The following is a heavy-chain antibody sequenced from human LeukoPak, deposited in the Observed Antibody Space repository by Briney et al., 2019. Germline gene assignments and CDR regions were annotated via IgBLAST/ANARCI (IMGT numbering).Heavy chain of an antibody. Sequence: GGSHRLSCAASGFTFSNAWMSWVRQAPGKGLEWVGRIKSDGTTDYTAPVQGRFPISRDDSKDTLYLQMNSLRTEDTAVYYCARDDYSGRYSGQVIGAFDIGGQGPMVTVSS. CDR2: IKSDGTT. V-gene: IGHV3-15*01. CDR1: GFTFSNAW. J-gene: IGHJ3*02. CDR3: ARDDYSGRYSGQVIGAFDI. D-gene: IGHD1-26*01.